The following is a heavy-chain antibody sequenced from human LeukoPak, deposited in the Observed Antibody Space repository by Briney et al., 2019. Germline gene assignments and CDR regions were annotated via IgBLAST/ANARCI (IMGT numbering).Heavy chain of an antibody. V-gene: IGHV1-24*01. J-gene: IGHJ4*02. CDR3: ATVSVSGYSSGWRD. D-gene: IGHD6-19*01. CDR2: FDPEDGET. CDR1: GYTLTELS. Sequence: GASVKVSCKVSGYTLTELSMHWVRQAPGKGLEWMGGFDPEDGETIYAQKFQGRVTMTEDTSTDTAYMELSSLRSEDTAVYYCATVSVSGYSSGWRDWGQGTLVTVSS.